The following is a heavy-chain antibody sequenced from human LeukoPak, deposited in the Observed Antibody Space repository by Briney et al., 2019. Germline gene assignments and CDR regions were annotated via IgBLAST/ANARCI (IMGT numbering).Heavy chain of an antibody. J-gene: IGHJ3*01. D-gene: IGHD3-16*02. CDR2: ISGSGDTT. Sequence: PGGSLRLSCAASGFTFSNYGMTWVRQAPGKGPEWVSGISGSGDTTYYADSGKGRFTISRDNSKNTLDLQMSSLRAEDTAVYYRATRDNNDRYSGLHVFDVWGQGTMVTV. CDR1: GFTFSNYG. CDR3: ATRDNNDRYSGLHVFDV. V-gene: IGHV3-23*01.